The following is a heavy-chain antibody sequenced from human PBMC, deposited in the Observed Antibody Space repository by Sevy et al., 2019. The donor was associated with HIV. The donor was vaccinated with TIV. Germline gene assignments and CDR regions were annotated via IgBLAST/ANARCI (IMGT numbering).Heavy chain of an antibody. CDR3: AKLPSTVMFREKGY. V-gene: IGHV3-23*01. CDR1: GFTFTNYA. J-gene: IGHJ4*02. CDR2: ISDSGDTT. Sequence: GGSLRLSCAASGFTFTNYAMNWVRQAPGKGLEWVSGISDSGDTTHYAESVKGRFTISRDNSKNTVSLQMSSLRAEDTAIYYWAKLPSTVMFREKGYWGQGTRVTVSS. D-gene: IGHD3-10*01.